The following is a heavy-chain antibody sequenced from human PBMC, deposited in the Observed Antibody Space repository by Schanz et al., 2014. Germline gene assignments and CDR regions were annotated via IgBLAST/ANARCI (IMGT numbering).Heavy chain of an antibody. V-gene: IGHV4-61*02. D-gene: IGHD1-1*01. J-gene: IGHJ2*01. CDR1: GGSISSATYY. Sequence: QVQLQESGPGLVKPSQTLSLTCTVSGGSISSATYYWSWVRQPAGKGLEWIGRIYSRGSSTYNPPLKSRVPISIDTSTNQFSLKLPSLTAADTAVYYCARDTTWRLDLWGRGTLVTVSS. CDR2: IYSRGSS. CDR3: ARDTTWRLDL.